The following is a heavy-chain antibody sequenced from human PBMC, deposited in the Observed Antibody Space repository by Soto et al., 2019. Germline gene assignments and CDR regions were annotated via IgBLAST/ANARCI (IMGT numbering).Heavy chain of an antibody. J-gene: IGHJ5*02. CDR2: IDAGNGNT. Sequence: ASVKVSCKASGYTFTTYAMHWVRQAPGQRLEWMGWIDAGNGNTKYSQKFQGRVAITRDTSASTVYMELSSLRSEDTAVYYCAREDRNWFDPWGQGTLVTVSS. CDR3: AREDRNWFDP. CDR1: GYTFTTYA. D-gene: IGHD2-15*01. V-gene: IGHV1-3*01.